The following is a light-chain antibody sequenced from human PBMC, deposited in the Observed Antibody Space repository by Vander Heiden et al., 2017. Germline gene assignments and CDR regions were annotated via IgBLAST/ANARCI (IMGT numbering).Light chain of an antibody. CDR3: QSYDSSLSGWV. V-gene: IGLV1-40*01. J-gene: IGLJ3*02. CDR2: GNS. Sequence: QPVLTQPPSVSGAPGQRGTISCTGSSSNTGAGYEVHWYQQLPGTAPKLLIYGNSNRPSGVPDRFSGAKSGTSASLAITGLQAEDEADYYCQSYDSSLSGWVFGGGTKLTVL. CDR1: SSNTGAGYE.